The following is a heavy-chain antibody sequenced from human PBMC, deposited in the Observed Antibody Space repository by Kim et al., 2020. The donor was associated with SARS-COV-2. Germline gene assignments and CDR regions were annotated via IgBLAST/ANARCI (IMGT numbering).Heavy chain of an antibody. V-gene: IGHV3-9*01. D-gene: IGHD3-16*01. CDR3: AKDIFKEILGGAFDI. J-gene: IGHJ3*02. CDR1: GFTFDDYA. CDR2: ISWNSGSV. Sequence: GGSLRLSCAASGFTFDDYAMHWVRQAPGKGLEWVSGISWNSGSVGYAESVKGRFTISRDNAKNSLYLQMHSLRAEDTALYYCAKDIFKEILGGAFDIWGQGTMVTVSS.